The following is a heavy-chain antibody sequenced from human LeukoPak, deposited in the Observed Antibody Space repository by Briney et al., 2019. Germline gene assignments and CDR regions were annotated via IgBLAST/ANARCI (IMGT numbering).Heavy chain of an antibody. J-gene: IGHJ4*02. D-gene: IGHD6-19*01. CDR1: GGSFSGYY. V-gene: IGHV4-34*01. Sequence: PSETLSLTCAVYGGSFSGYYWSWIRQPPGKGLEWIGEINHSGSTNYNPSLKSRVTISVDTSKNQFSLELSSVTAADTAVYYCARVARQYSSGWYGGVSHFDYWGQGTLVTVSS. CDR2: INHSGST. CDR3: ARVARQYSSGWYGGVSHFDY.